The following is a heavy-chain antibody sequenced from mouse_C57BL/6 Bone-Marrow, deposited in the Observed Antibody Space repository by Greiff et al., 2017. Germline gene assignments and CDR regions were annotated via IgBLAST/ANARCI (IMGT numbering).Heavy chain of an antibody. CDR2: IDPSDSYT. CDR1: GYTFTSYW. Sequence: QVQLQQPGAELVMPGASVKLSCKASGYTFTSYWMHWVKQRPGQGLEWIGEIDPSDSYTNYNQKFKGKSTLTVDKSSSTAYMQLSSLTSEDSAVYYCARRDDGYFLFAYWGQGTLVTVSA. D-gene: IGHD2-3*01. J-gene: IGHJ3*01. CDR3: ARRDDGYFLFAY. V-gene: IGHV1-69*01.